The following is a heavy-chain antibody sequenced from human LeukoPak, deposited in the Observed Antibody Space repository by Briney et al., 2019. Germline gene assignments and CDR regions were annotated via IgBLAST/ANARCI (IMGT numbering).Heavy chain of an antibody. CDR2: ISYDGSNK. CDR3: AKGPGPDSSGPG. V-gene: IGHV3-30*18. J-gene: IGHJ4*02. CDR1: GFTFSSYG. Sequence: PGGSLRLSCAASGFTFSSYGMHWVRQAPGKGLEWVAVISYDGSNKYYADSVKGRFTISRDNSKNTLYLQMNSLRAEDTAVYYCAKGPGPDSSGPGWGQGTLVTVSS. D-gene: IGHD3-22*01.